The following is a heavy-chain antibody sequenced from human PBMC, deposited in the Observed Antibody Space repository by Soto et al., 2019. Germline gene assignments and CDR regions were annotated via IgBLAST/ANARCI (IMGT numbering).Heavy chain of an antibody. D-gene: IGHD3-3*01. Sequence: GASVKVSCKASGYTFTHHYIHWVRQAPGQGLDWVGVINPSGGRTNYAQKFQGRVTMTGDTSTRTVYMELSSLRSEDTAVYSCVRGATLRFLEWRVSSFDYWGQGTVVTVSS. V-gene: IGHV1-46*01. J-gene: IGHJ4*02. CDR1: GYTFTHHY. CDR3: VRGATLRFLEWRVSSFDY. CDR2: INPSGGRT.